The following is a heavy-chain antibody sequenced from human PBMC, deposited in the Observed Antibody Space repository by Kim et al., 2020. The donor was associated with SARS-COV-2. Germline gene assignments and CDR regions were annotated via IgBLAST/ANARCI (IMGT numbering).Heavy chain of an antibody. CDR3: AIVSGSGWYIPADY. CDR1: GFIFSNYW. CDR2: IKEDGSEK. Sequence: GGSLRLSCAASGFIFSNYWMTWVRQAPGKGLEWVANIKEDGSEKYYVDSVKGRFTISRDNAKNSLYLQMNSLRAEDTAVYYCAIVSGSGWYIPADYWGQGTLVTVSS. J-gene: IGHJ4*02. D-gene: IGHD6-19*01. V-gene: IGHV3-7*01.